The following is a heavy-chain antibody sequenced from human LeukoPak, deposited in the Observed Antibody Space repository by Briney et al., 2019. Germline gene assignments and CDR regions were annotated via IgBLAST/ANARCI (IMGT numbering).Heavy chain of an antibody. CDR3: ARGALWFGELSTYYMDV. V-gene: IGHV1-2*02. Sequence: ASVKVSCKASGYTFTGYYMHWVRQAPGQGLEWMGWINPNSGGTNYAQKFQGRVTMTRDTSISTAYMELSRLRSDDTAVYYCARGALWFGELSTYYMDVWGKGTTVTISS. J-gene: IGHJ6*03. D-gene: IGHD3-10*01. CDR2: INPNSGGT. CDR1: GYTFTGYY.